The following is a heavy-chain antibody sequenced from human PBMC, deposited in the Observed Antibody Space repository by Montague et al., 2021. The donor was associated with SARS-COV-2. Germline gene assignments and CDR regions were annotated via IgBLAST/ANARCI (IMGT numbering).Heavy chain of an antibody. D-gene: IGHD3-9*01. CDR3: ARRVTIFSLGGYYCYYGMDV. J-gene: IGHJ6*02. CDR1: GFSLSTSGMC. Sequence: PALVKPTQTLTLTCTFSGFSLSTSGMCVSWIRQPPGKALEWLALXDWDDDKYYSTSLQTRLTISKDTPKNQVVLTMTNMDPVDTATYYCARRVTIFSLGGYYCYYGMDVWGQGTTVTGS. V-gene: IGHV2-70*01. CDR2: XDWDDDK.